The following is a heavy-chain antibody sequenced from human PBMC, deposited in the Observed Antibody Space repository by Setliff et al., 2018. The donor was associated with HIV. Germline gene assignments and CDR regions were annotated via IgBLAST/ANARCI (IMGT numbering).Heavy chain of an antibody. D-gene: IGHD1-26*01. Sequence: GASVKVSCKASGGTFSSYAITWVRQAPGQGLEWMGGIIPIFGTANYAQKFQGRVTITADESTSTAYMELSSLRSEDTAVYYCARGGWELVSCYDSWGQGTLVTVSS. J-gene: IGHJ5*02. CDR2: IIPIFGTA. V-gene: IGHV1-69*13. CDR1: GGTFSSYA. CDR3: ARGGWELVSCYDS.